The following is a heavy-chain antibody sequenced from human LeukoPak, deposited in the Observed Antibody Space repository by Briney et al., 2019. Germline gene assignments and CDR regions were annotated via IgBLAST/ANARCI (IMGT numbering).Heavy chain of an antibody. CDR3: AREVTAAGQGWFDP. CDR2: IYSGDNT. J-gene: IGHJ5*02. D-gene: IGHD6-13*01. V-gene: IGHV3-53*01. CDR1: GFTVSTDY. Sequence: GGSLRLSCAASGFTVSTDYMNWVRQAPGKGLEWVSVIYSGDNTYYADSVKGRFTISRDNAKNSLYLQMNSLRAEDTAVYYCAREVTAAGQGWFDPWGQGTLVTVSS.